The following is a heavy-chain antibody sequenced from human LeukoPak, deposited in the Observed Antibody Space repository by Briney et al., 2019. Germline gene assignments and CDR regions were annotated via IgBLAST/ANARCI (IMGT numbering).Heavy chain of an antibody. CDR3: ARDLNDYDSSGYRTGYFDY. CDR2: INPNSGGT. CDR1: GYTFTGYY. J-gene: IGHJ4*02. V-gene: IGHV1-2*02. Sequence: ASVKVSCKASGYTFTGYYMHWVRQAPGQGLEWMGWINPNSGGTNYAQKFQGRVTMTRDTSISTAYMELSRLRSDDTAVYYCARDLNDYDSSGYRTGYFDYWGQGTLVTVSS. D-gene: IGHD3-22*01.